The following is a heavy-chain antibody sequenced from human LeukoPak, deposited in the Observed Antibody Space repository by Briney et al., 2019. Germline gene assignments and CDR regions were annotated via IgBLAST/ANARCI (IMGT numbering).Heavy chain of an antibody. J-gene: IGHJ4*02. CDR1: GFTFDDYA. CDR2: ISWNSGSI. Sequence: GGSLRLSCAASGFTFDDYAMHWVRQAPGEGLEWVSGISWNSGSIGYADSVKGRFTISRDNAKNSLYLQMNSLRAEDTALYYCAKDMGWNWNDERGFDYWGQGTLVTVSS. V-gene: IGHV3-9*01. D-gene: IGHD1-1*01. CDR3: AKDMGWNWNDERGFDY.